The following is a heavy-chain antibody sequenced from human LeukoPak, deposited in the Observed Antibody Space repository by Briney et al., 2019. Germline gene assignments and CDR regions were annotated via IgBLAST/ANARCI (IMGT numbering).Heavy chain of an antibody. Sequence: KTSETLSLTCTVSGGSISSSSYYWGWIRQPPGKGLEWFGEINHSGSTNYNPSLKSRVTISVDTSKNQFSLKLSSVTAADTAVYYCARGRLYSSGFLYYFDYWGQGTLVTVSS. V-gene: IGHV4-39*07. CDR3: ARGRLYSSGFLYYFDY. CDR2: INHSGST. CDR1: GGSISSSSYY. J-gene: IGHJ4*02. D-gene: IGHD6-19*01.